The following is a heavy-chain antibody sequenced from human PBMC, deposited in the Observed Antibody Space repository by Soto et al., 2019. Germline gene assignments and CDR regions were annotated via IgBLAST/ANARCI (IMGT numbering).Heavy chain of an antibody. J-gene: IGHJ4*02. CDR1: GVSIGGHD. V-gene: IGHV4-59*11. CDR2: VYYTGNT. D-gene: IGHD3-22*01. Sequence: SVTQPVPWTVSGVSIGGHDLLLIRQPPGKGLEWIGYVYYTGNTNYNPSLKSRVSMSVDTSKNQVSLKLSSVTAADTAVYYGARGNTTIVQYWGPRTQVTVS. CDR3: ARGNTTIVQY.